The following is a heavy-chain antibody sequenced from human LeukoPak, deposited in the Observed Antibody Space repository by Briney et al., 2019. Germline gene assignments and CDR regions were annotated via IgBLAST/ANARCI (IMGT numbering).Heavy chain of an antibody. J-gene: IGHJ6*03. D-gene: IGHD3-10*01. CDR1: GFTFSSYE. Sequence: GGSLRLSCAASGFTFSSYEMNWVRQAPGKGLEWVSYISGSGSAIYYADSVKGRFTISRDNAKNSLYLQMNNLRAEDTAVYYCARDGYHYYGSGTYFGYYYMDVWGKGTTVTISS. CDR3: ARDGYHYYGSGTYFGYYYMDV. CDR2: ISGSGSAI. V-gene: IGHV3-48*03.